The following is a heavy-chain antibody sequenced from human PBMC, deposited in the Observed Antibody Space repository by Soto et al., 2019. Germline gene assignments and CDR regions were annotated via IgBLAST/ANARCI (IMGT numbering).Heavy chain of an antibody. D-gene: IGHD3-10*01. CDR3: AKGRGGSGSTTPRVDF. CDR1: GFTFNNYA. J-gene: IGHJ4*02. CDR2: ISGGGDTT. V-gene: IGHV3-23*01. Sequence: EVQLLESGGGLVQPGGSLRLSCAASGFTFNNYAMTWVRQAPGKGLEWVSAISGGGDTTSYADAVKGRFTVSRDGSKNTLHLQLRSLRAEDTAVYYCAKGRGGSGSTTPRVDFWGQGTLVTVSS.